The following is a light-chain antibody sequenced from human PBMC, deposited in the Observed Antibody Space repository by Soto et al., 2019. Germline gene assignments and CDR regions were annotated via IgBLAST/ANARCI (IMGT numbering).Light chain of an antibody. Sequence: DIPLTQSPSSLSASVGDRVTITCQASQGISKSLNWYQQKPGEAPRLLIYAASNLETGVPSRFSGSGSGTDFTLIISSLQTDDFATYYCQQYDHLPLTFGGGAKVEI. CDR3: QQYDHLPLT. J-gene: IGKJ4*01. CDR1: QGISKS. V-gene: IGKV1-33*01. CDR2: AAS.